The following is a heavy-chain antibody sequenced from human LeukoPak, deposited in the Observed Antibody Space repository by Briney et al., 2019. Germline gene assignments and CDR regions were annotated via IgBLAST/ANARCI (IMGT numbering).Heavy chain of an antibody. CDR1: GFTFSSYA. CDR3: AKDVRSGWLQAFDL. CDR2: ISGSIGST. D-gene: IGHD5-12*01. J-gene: IGHJ2*01. Sequence: GGSLRLSCAASGFTFSSYAMSWVRQAPGKGLEWVSAISGSIGSTYYADSVKGRFTISTDNSKNTMYLKMNSLRAEDTALYYCAKDVRSGWLQAFDLWGRGTLVTVSS. V-gene: IGHV3-23*01.